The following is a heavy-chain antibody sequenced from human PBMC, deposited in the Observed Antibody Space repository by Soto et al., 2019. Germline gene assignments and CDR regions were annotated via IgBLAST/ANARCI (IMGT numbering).Heavy chain of an antibody. D-gene: IGHD6-13*01. CDR2: IYYSGST. V-gene: IGHV4-59*08. CDR3: ARHGVSSWYGEPNWFDP. CDR1: GGSISSYY. Sequence: SETLSLTCTVSGGSISSYYWSWIRQPPGKGLEWIGYIYYSGSTNYNPSLKSRVTISVDTSKNQFSLKLSSVTAADTAVYYCARHGVSSWYGEPNWFDPWGQGTLVTVSS. J-gene: IGHJ5*02.